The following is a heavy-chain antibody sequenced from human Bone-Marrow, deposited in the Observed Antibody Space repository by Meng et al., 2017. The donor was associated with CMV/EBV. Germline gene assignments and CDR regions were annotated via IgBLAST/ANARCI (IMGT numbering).Heavy chain of an antibody. CDR1: GFTFSSYA. D-gene: IGHD3-22*01. V-gene: IGHV3-23*01. CDR3: AKDRRYYDSSGIFGY. CDR2: ISGSGGST. Sequence: GGSLRLSCAASGFTFSSYAMSWVRQAPGKGLEWVSAISGSGGSTYYADSVKGRFTISRDNSKNTLYLQMNSLRAEDTAVYYCAKDRRYYDSSGIFGYWGQGTLVTVSS. J-gene: IGHJ4*02.